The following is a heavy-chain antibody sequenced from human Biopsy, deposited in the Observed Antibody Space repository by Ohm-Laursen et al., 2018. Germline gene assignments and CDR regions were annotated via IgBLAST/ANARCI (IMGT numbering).Heavy chain of an antibody. V-gene: IGHV4-59*11. CDR3: ARGSNEYGGLYFPH. D-gene: IGHD4-23*01. CDR1: GGSFTGHY. CDR2: ISHTGYT. Sequence: GTLSLTCTVSGGSFTGHYWIWIRQPPGKGLEWIGHISHTGYTSYKSSLKSRVTISLDTSRKHFSLRLTSLAAADTAVYYCARGSNEYGGLYFPHWGQGTLVTVSS. J-gene: IGHJ1*01.